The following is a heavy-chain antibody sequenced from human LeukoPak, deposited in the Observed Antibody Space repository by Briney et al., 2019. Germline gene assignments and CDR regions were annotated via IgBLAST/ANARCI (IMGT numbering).Heavy chain of an antibody. CDR1: GYSISSGYY. D-gene: IGHD3-3*01. Sequence: SETLSLTCIVSGYSISSGYYWVWIRQPPGKGLEWIGSIYHSGSTYYNPSLKSRVTISVDTSKNQFSMKLTSVTAADTSVYYCARQTGSGLFILPGGQGTLVTVSS. V-gene: IGHV4-38-2*02. J-gene: IGHJ4*02. CDR2: IYHSGST. CDR3: ARQTGSGLFILP.